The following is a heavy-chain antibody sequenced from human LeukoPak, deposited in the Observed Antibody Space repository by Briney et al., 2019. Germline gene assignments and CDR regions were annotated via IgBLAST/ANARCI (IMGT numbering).Heavy chain of an antibody. Sequence: GGSLRLSCAASGFTLSSYEMNWVRLAPGKGLEWISYISRTGNSIYYADSVKGRFTISRDSAKNSLYLRMNSLRAEDTAVYYCARGPYSSNWYVDYWGQGTLVTVAS. J-gene: IGHJ4*02. CDR2: ISRTGNSI. V-gene: IGHV3-48*03. CDR1: GFTLSSYE. D-gene: IGHD6-13*01. CDR3: ARGPYSSNWYVDY.